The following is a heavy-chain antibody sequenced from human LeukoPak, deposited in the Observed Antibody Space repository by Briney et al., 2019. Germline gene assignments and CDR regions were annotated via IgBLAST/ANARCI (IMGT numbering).Heavy chain of an antibody. CDR1: GFTFSSYG. CDR3: AKVKGGYYDSSDAGGAFDI. D-gene: IGHD3-22*01. CDR2: ISGSGGST. Sequence: GGSLRLSCAASGFTFSSYGMSWVRQAPGKGLEWVSTISGSGGSTYYADSVKGRFTISRDNSRNTLYLQMNSLRAEDTAVYYCAKVKGGYYDSSDAGGAFDIWGQGTMVTVSS. J-gene: IGHJ3*02. V-gene: IGHV3-23*01.